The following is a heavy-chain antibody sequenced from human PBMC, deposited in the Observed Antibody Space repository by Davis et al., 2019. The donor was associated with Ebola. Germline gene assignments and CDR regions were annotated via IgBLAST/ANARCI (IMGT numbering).Heavy chain of an antibody. CDR1: GFTFSSYG. CDR2: IWYDGSNK. V-gene: IGHV3-33*01. D-gene: IGHD6-6*01. Sequence: GESLKISCAASGFTFSSYGMHWVRQAPGKGLEWVAVIWYDGSNKYYADSVKGRFTISRDNAKNSLYLQMNSLRAEDTAVYYCARRLIAARPYYYYGMDVWGQGTTVTVSS. J-gene: IGHJ6*02. CDR3: ARRLIAARPYYYYGMDV.